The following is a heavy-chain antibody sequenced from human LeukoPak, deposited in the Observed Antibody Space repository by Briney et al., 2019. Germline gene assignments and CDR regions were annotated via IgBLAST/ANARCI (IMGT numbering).Heavy chain of an antibody. V-gene: IGHV3-30*18. CDR3: AKLVIAAAGRTLDY. Sequence: PGGSLRLSCAASGFTFRSYGMHWVRQAPGKGLEWVAVISYDGSNKYYADSVKGRFTISRDNSKNTLYLQMNSLRAEDTAVYYCAKLVIAAAGRTLDYWGQGTLVTVSS. J-gene: IGHJ4*02. D-gene: IGHD6-13*01. CDR2: ISYDGSNK. CDR1: GFTFRSYG.